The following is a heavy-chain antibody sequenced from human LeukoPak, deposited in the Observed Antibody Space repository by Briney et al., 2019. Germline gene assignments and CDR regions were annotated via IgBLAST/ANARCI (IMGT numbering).Heavy chain of an antibody. CDR2: ISYDGSNK. V-gene: IGHV3-30-3*01. J-gene: IGHJ5*02. Sequence: GRSLRLSCAASGSTFSSYAMHWVRQAPGKGLEWVAVISYDGSNKYYADSVKGRFTISRDNSKNTLYLQMNSLRAEDTAVYYCAREQNFVVVPAAGWFDPWGQGTLVTVSS. CDR1: GSTFSSYA. CDR3: AREQNFVVVPAAGWFDP. D-gene: IGHD2-2*01.